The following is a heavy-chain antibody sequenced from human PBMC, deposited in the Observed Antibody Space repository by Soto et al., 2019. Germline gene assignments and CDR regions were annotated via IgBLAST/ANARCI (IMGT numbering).Heavy chain of an antibody. D-gene: IGHD6-19*01. V-gene: IGHV1-69*13. CDR2: IIPIFGTA. Sequence: SVKVSCKASGGTFSSYAISWARQAPGQGLEWMGGIIPIFGTANYAQKFQGRVTITADESTSTAYMELSSLRSEDTAVYYCARAYSIAVAGTKYDYWGQGTLVTVSS. CDR3: ARAYSIAVAGTKYDY. J-gene: IGHJ4*02. CDR1: GGTFSSYA.